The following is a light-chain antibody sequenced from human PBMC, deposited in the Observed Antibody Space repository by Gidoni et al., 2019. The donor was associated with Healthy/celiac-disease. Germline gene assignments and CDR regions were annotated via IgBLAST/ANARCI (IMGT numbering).Light chain of an antibody. CDR1: QSSSSW. V-gene: IGKV1-5*01. CDR2: DAS. J-gene: IGKJ4*01. Sequence: IQMTQSPSTLSASVGHRVTITCRTSQSSSSWLAWYQQKPRKAPQRLIDDASSLESGVPSRFSGSGSRTEFTLTISSLQHDDFATYYCQQNNSYSLTFGGGTKVEIK. CDR3: QQNNSYSLT.